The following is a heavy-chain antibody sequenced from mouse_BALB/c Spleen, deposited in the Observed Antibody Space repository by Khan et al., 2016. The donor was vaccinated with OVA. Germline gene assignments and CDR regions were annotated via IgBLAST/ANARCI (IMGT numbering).Heavy chain of an antibody. J-gene: IGHJ3*01. CDR1: GFNIKDYY. D-gene: IGHD2-3*01. Sequence: EVQLQQSGAELVRPGALVKLSCKASGFNIKDYYIHWVKQRPEQGLEWIGGFDPENGNTIYDPKFQGKASITADTSSNTAYLQLSSLTSEDTAVYYCTRDGYSPWFAYWGQGTLVTVSA. V-gene: IGHV14-1*02. CDR2: FDPENGNT. CDR3: TRDGYSPWFAY.